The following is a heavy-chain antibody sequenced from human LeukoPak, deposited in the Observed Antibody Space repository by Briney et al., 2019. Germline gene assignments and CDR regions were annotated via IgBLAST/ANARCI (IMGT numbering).Heavy chain of an antibody. CDR3: VRRSSEYNVSDSHFAF. Sequence: GGCRRLAWAAAGFTFVLDWMHWVRQAARNLRLWVSRISYEGSITTYASSVHGRFTISRDNSKSTACRQINSPRIQDTGVYFCVRRSSEYNVSDSHFAFWGQGILVTVYS. D-gene: IGHD5/OR15-5a*01. CDR2: ISYEGSIT. J-gene: IGHJ4*02. CDR1: GFTFVLDW. V-gene: IGHV3-74*03.